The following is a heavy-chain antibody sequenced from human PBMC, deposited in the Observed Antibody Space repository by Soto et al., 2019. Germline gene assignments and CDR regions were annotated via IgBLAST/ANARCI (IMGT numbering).Heavy chain of an antibody. CDR2: IWYDGSNK. J-gene: IGHJ3*02. CDR3: ARDWRDIVVVVAAPPDAFDI. D-gene: IGHD2-15*01. Sequence: GGSLRLSCAASGFTFSSYGMHWVRQAPGKGLEWVAVIWYDGSNKYYADSVKGRFTISRDNSKNTLYLQMNSLRAEDTAVYYCARDWRDIVVVVAAPPDAFDIWGQGTMVTVSS. CDR1: GFTFSSYG. V-gene: IGHV3-33*01.